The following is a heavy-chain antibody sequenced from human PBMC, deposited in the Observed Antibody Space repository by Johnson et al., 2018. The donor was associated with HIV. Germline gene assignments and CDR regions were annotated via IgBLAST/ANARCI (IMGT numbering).Heavy chain of an antibody. Sequence: QVQLVESGGVVVQPGGSLRLSCAASGFTFDDYAMHWVRQAPGKGLEWVAVISYDGSNKYYADSVEGRVTVSRDNPMNTLYLQMNSLRAEDTAVYYCARDGGAAYCGGDCYSGAFDIWGQGTMVTVSS. D-gene: IGHD2-21*02. V-gene: IGHV3-30*03. CDR3: ARDGGAAYCGGDCYSGAFDI. CDR2: ISYDGSNK. J-gene: IGHJ3*02. CDR1: GFTFDDYA.